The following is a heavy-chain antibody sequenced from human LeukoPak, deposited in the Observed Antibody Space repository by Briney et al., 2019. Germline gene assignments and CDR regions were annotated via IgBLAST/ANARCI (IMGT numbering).Heavy chain of an antibody. CDR3: ARSQYSGYDYAFDY. D-gene: IGHD5-12*01. Sequence: GGSLRLSCAASGFTFSSYWMHWVRQAPGKGLGWVSRINTDGSSTSYADSVKGRFTISRDNAKNTLYLQMNSLRAEDTAVYYCARSQYSGYDYAFDYWGQGTLVTVSS. CDR2: INTDGSST. V-gene: IGHV3-74*01. CDR1: GFTFSSYW. J-gene: IGHJ4*02.